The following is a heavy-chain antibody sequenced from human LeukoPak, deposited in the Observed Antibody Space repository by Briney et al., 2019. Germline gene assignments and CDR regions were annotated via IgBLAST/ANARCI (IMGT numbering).Heavy chain of an antibody. CDR2: IIPVFGTA. CDR3: AATYYYDSSGPS. V-gene: IGHV1-69*05. J-gene: IGHJ4*02. Sequence: SVKVSCKASGGTFSSYAISWVRQAPGQGLEWMGGIIPVFGTANYAQKFQGRVTITTDESTSTAYMELSSLRSEDTAVYYCAATYYYDSSGPSWGQGTLVTVSS. CDR1: GGTFSSYA. D-gene: IGHD3-22*01.